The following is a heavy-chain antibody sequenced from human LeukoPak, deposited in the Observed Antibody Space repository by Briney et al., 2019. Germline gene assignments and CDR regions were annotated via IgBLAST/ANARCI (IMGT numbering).Heavy chain of an antibody. CDR3: ARKGRRGIAVAGTGDAFDI. CDR1: GFTFSSYS. CDR2: ISSSSSTI. D-gene: IGHD6-19*01. V-gene: IGHV3-48*04. J-gene: IGHJ3*02. Sequence: PGGSLRLSCAASGFTFSSYSMNWVRQAPGKGLEWVSYISSSSSTIYYADSVKGRFTISRDNAKNSLYLQMNSLRAEDTAVYYCARKGRRGIAVAGTGDAFDIWGQGTMVTVSS.